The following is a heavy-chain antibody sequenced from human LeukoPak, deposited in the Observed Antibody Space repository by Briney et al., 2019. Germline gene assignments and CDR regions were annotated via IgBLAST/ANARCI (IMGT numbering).Heavy chain of an antibody. CDR3: ARDRVYGSGIRT. J-gene: IGHJ4*02. CDR2: IYTSGRS. V-gene: IGHV3-66*01. CDR1: GFNVSDDY. D-gene: IGHD3-10*01. Sequence: GGSLRLSCAASGFNVSDDYMTWVRRAPGKGLERVSVIYTSGRSDYVDSVKGRFNISRDNTKNTVYLQMNSLTVEDTAVYYCARDRVYGSGIRTWGQGTLVTVSS.